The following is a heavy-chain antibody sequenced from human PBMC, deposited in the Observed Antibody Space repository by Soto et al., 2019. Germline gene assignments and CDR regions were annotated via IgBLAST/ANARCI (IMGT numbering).Heavy chain of an antibody. D-gene: IGHD6-13*01. CDR3: VAGYPPHY. CDR2: ISSGSTTT. J-gene: IGHJ4*02. V-gene: IGHV3-48*02. Sequence: GGSLRLSCTASGLTFGTYNMNWVRQAPGKGLEWVSDISSGSTTTYYADSVKGRFTISRDNAKRSLYLQMNSLRDEDTAVYYCVAGYPPHYWGQGTLVTVSS. CDR1: GLTFGTYN.